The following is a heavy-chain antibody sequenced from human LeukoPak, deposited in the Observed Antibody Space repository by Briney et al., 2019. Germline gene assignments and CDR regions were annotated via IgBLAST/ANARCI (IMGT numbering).Heavy chain of an antibody. V-gene: IGHV3-7*01. CDR1: GFTFSSYW. Sequence: GGSLRLSCTASGFTFSSYWMTWVRQAPGKGLEWVANIKADGNEKYYVDSVKGRFTIPRDNAKNSLYLQMNSLRAEDTAVYYCARDPPVSAKDWGQGTLVTVSS. D-gene: IGHD2-21*01. J-gene: IGHJ4*02. CDR3: ARDPPVSAKD. CDR2: IKADGNEK.